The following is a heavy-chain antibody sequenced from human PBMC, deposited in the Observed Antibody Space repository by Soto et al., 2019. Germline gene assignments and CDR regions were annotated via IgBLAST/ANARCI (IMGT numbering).Heavy chain of an antibody. J-gene: IGHJ6*03. CDR1: GFTFSSYS. V-gene: IGHV3-21*01. CDR3: ARDGGGYDFWSGYQTYYMHV. Sequence: EVQLVESGGGLVKPGGSLRLSCAASGFTFSSYSMNWVRQAPGKGLEWGSSISSSSSYIYYADSVKRRFTISRDNAKNALYMQMNSLRAEDTAVYNCARDGGGYDFWSGYQTYYMHVWGKGTTVTVSS. CDR2: ISSSSSYI. D-gene: IGHD3-3*01.